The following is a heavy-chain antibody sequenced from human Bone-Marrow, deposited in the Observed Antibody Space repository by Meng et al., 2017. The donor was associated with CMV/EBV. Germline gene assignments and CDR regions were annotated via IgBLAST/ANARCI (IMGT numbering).Heavy chain of an antibody. D-gene: IGHD6-13*01. CDR2: IYSDGSST. CDR1: GFTFSSYA. Sequence: GGSLRLSCAASGFTFSSYAMSWVRQAPGKGLEWVSLIYSDGSSTSYADSVKGRFTISRDNSKNTLYLQMNSLRAEDTAVYYCARERSSWYAGYYFDYWGQGSLVTVSS. J-gene: IGHJ4*02. CDR3: ARERSSWYAGYYFDY. V-gene: IGHV3-23*03.